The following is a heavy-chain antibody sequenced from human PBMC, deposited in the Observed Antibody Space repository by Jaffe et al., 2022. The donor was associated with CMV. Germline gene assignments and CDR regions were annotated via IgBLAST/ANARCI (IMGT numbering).Heavy chain of an antibody. CDR2: INHSGST. CDR3: ARGDHNTHLLDY. D-gene: IGHD1-26*01. CDR1: GGSFSGYY. Sequence: QVQLQQWGAGLLKPSETLSLTCAVYGGSFSGYYWSWIRQPPGKGLEWIGEINHSGSTNYNPSLKSRVTISVDTSKNQFSLKLSSVTAADTAVYYCARGDHNTHLLDYWGQGTLVTVSS. J-gene: IGHJ4*02. V-gene: IGHV4-34*01.